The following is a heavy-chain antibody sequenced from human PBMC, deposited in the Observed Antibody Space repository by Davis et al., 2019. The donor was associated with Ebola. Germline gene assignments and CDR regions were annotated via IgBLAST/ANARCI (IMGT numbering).Heavy chain of an antibody. D-gene: IGHD1-7*01. CDR1: GFTFSTYS. J-gene: IGHJ4*02. V-gene: IGHV3-23*01. Sequence: PGGSLRLSCAASGFTFSTYSMNWVRQAPGKGLEWVSAISGSGGSTYYADSVKGRFTISRDNSKNTLYLQMNSLRAEDTAVYYCAKGELELFYFDYWGQGTLVTVSS. CDR3: AKGELELFYFDY. CDR2: ISGSGGST.